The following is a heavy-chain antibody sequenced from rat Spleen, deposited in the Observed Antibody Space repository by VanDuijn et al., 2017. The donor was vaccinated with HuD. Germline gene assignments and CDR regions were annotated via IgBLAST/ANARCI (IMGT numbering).Heavy chain of an antibody. CDR3: TTDTFYDGTYYPGGFDY. CDR1: GFTFSNYG. V-gene: IGHV5-19*01. Sequence: EVQLVESGGGLVQPGRSLKLSCAASGFTFSNYGMHWIRQAPTKGLEWVATISYDGGRTYYRDSVRGRFTISRDNAKSTLYLQMDSLRSEDTATYYCTTDTFYDGTYYPGGFDYWGQGVMVTVSS. CDR2: ISYDGGRT. D-gene: IGHD1-12*02. J-gene: IGHJ2*01.